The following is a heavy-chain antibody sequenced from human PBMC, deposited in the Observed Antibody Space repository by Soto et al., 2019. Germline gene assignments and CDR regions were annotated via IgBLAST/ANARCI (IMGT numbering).Heavy chain of an antibody. CDR2: IYPGDSDT. Sequence: GESLKVSCKGSGYSFTSYWIGWVHQMPGKGLEWMGIIYPGDSDTRYSPSFQGQVTISADKSISTAYLQWSSLKASDTAMYYCARLADWAYSSGWPHFDYWGQGTLDTVSS. CDR3: ARLADWAYSSGWPHFDY. CDR1: GYSFTSYW. D-gene: IGHD6-19*01. J-gene: IGHJ4*02. V-gene: IGHV5-51*07.